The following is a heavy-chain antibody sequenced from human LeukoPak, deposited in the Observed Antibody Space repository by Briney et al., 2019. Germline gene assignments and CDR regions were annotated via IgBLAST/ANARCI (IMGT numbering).Heavy chain of an antibody. CDR1: GFTFSSYN. CDR3: AKRGHYSINWYHYFDY. V-gene: IGHV3-21*01. D-gene: IGHD6-13*01. J-gene: IGHJ4*02. Sequence: GGSLRLSCAASGFTFSSYNMKWVRQAPGKGLEWVSSISSRSSYIFYADSVKGRFTISRDNSKNTLFLQMNSLRPDDTAVYYCAKRGHYSINWYHYFDYWGQGTLVTVSS. CDR2: ISSRSSYI.